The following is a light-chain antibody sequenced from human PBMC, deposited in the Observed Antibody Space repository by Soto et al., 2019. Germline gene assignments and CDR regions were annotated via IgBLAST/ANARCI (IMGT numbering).Light chain of an antibody. CDR1: QSVSRIY. J-gene: IGKJ1*01. V-gene: IGKV3-20*01. CDR3: QQSGRSGT. CDR2: GAS. Sequence: EIVLTTSPGTLSLSLGERATLSCRASQSVSRIYLAWYQQKPGQAPRPLIYGASSRATDIPDRFSGSGSGTDFTLTISRLEPEDFAVYYCQQSGRSGTLGQGTKVDIK.